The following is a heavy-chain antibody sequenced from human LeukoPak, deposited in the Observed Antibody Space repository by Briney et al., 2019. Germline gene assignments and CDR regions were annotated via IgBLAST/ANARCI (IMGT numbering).Heavy chain of an antibody. J-gene: IGHJ4*02. V-gene: IGHV4-34*01. Sequence: PSETLSLTCAVYGGSFSGYYWSWIRQPPGKGLEWIGEINHSGSTNYNPSLKSRVTISVDTSKNQFSLKLSSVTAADTAVYYCARGEQWLFTSWGQGTLVTVSS. CDR3: ARGEQWLFTS. D-gene: IGHD6-19*01. CDR2: INHSGST. CDR1: GGSFSGYY.